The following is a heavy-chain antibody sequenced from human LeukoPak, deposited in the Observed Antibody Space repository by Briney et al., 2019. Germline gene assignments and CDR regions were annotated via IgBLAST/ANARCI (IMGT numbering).Heavy chain of an antibody. D-gene: IGHD3-16*02. V-gene: IGHV3-48*03. CDR2: ISSSGSTI. Sequence: GGSLRLFCAASGFTLSSYEMSWVRQAPGKGLECVSYISSSGSTIYYADSVKGRFTISRDNAKNSLYLQMNSLRAEDTAVYYCARGQYDYVWGSYRSRHAFDIWGQGTMVTVSS. CDR1: GFTLSSYE. J-gene: IGHJ3*02. CDR3: ARGQYDYVWGSYRSRHAFDI.